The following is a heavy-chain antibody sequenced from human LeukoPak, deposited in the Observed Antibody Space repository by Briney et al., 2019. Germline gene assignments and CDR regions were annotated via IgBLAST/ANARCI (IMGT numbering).Heavy chain of an antibody. Sequence: GGSLRLSCAASGFTFDDYAMHWVRQVPGKGLEWVSGISWNSGNINYADSAKGRFTISRDNAKNSLYLQMNSLRVDDTALYYCAKAPRSTILWNWFDPWGQGTLVTVSS. CDR1: GFTFDDYA. CDR2: ISWNSGNI. D-gene: IGHD2-2*01. CDR3: AKAPRSTILWNWFDP. J-gene: IGHJ5*02. V-gene: IGHV3-9*01.